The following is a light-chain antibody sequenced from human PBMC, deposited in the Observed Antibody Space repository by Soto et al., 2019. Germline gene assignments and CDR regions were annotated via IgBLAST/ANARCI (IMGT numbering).Light chain of an antibody. V-gene: IGKV1-39*01. CDR3: QQSYSIPWT. J-gene: IGKJ1*01. CDR2: AAS. Sequence: DIQMTQSPSSLSASVGDRVTITCRASQSISSYLNWYQQKPGKAPKLLIYAASSLQSGVPSRFSGSGSGTDFTLTISSLHPEDFATYYFQQSYSIPWTFGQGTQVEIK. CDR1: QSISSY.